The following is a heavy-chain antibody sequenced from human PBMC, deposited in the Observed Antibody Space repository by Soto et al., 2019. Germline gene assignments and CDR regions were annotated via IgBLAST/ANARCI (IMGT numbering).Heavy chain of an antibody. Sequence: QVQLQESGPGLVTPPETLSLTCTVSGGSVNSVSDYWTWIRQPPGKGLEWIGNIFYTGSTNYNPSLKRRVTISLATSKNKFSLKLNSVTAADTAVYYCARGLAYCGGDCGRYFDLWGRGTLVTVSS. CDR1: GGSVNSVSDY. V-gene: IGHV4-61*01. CDR3: ARGLAYCGGDCGRYFDL. J-gene: IGHJ2*01. CDR2: IFYTGST. D-gene: IGHD2-21*02.